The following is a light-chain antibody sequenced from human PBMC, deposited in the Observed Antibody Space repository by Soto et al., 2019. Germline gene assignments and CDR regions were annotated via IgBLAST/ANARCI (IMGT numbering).Light chain of an antibody. CDR3: QQLFDSPIT. CDR2: AAS. CDR1: QSISSY. J-gene: IGKJ5*01. Sequence: DIQMTQSPSSLSASVGDRVTIICRASQSISSYLAWYEVKTGKAPKPLIYAASTLESGVPSRFSATVYGTEFTLTITSLQPEDFATYYCQQLFDSPITFGQGTRLEIK. V-gene: IGKV1-9*01.